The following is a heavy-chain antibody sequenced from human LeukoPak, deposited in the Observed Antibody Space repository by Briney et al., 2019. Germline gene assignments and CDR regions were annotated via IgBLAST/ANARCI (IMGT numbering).Heavy chain of an antibody. CDR3: ASLAVAGIFDY. Sequence: GASVKVSCKASGGTFSSYAISWVRQAPGQGLEWMGGIIPIFGTAYYAQKFQGRVTITADESTSTAYMELSSLRSEDTAVYYCASLAVAGIFDYWGQGTLVTVSS. J-gene: IGHJ4*02. D-gene: IGHD6-19*01. CDR2: IIPIFGTA. V-gene: IGHV1-69*13. CDR1: GGTFSSYA.